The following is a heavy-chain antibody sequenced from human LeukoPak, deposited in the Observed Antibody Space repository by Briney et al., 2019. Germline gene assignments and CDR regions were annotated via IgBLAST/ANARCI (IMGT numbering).Heavy chain of an antibody. D-gene: IGHD3-10*01. V-gene: IGHV3-7*04. J-gene: IGHJ4*02. CDR2: IKGDGSER. Sequence: GGSLRLSCAASGFAFSSYWMAWVRQTPGKGLEWVAHIKGDGSERYYVDSVKGRFTIPRDNAEISLSLQMNSLGAEDTAVYYCARVLPYGSGIQGHWGQGTLVTVSS. CDR1: GFAFSSYW. CDR3: ARVLPYGSGIQGH.